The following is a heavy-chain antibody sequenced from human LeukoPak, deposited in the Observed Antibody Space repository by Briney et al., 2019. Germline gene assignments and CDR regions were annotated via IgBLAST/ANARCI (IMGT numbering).Heavy chain of an antibody. CDR1: GGSISSGDYY. V-gene: IGHV4-30-4*01. Sequence: SETLSLTCTVSGGSISSGDYYWSWIRQPPGKGLEWIGYIYYSGSTYYNPSLKSRVTISVDTSKNQFSLKLSSVTAADTAVYYCARGVWFGELTYFDYWGQGTLVTVSS. J-gene: IGHJ4*02. D-gene: IGHD3-10*01. CDR2: IYYSGST. CDR3: ARGVWFGELTYFDY.